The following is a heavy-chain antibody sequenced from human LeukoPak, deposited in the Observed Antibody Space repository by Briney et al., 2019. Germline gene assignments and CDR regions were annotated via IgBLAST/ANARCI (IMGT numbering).Heavy chain of an antibody. CDR2: IKSKTDGGTT. D-gene: IGHD3-10*01. CDR1: GYTFSSYW. V-gene: IGHV3-15*01. J-gene: IGHJ4*02. Sequence: GGSLRLSCAASGYTFSSYWMSGVRQAPGKGLEWVGRIKSKTDGGTTDYAAPVKGRFTISRDDSKNTLYLQMNSLKTEDTAVYYCTARRGAYWGQGTLVTVSS. CDR3: TARRGAY.